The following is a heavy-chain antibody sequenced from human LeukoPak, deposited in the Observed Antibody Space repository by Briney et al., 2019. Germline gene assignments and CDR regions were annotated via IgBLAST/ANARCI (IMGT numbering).Heavy chain of an antibody. CDR3: ARELIGEYPGSDY. Sequence: PGGSLRLSCAASGFTFSSYSMNWVRQAPGKGLEWVSYISSSSSTIYYADSVKGRFTISRDNAKNSLYLQMNSLRAEDTAVYYCARELIGEYPGSDYWGQRTLVTVSS. V-gene: IGHV3-48*04. D-gene: IGHD2/OR15-2a*01. CDR2: ISSSSSTI. J-gene: IGHJ4*02. CDR1: GFTFSSYS.